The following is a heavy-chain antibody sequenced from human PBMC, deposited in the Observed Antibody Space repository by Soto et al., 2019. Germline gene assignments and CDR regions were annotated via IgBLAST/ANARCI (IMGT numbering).Heavy chain of an antibody. CDR1: GFTFSSYS. Sequence: EVQLVESGGGLVQPVGSLRLSCAASGFTFSSYSMNWVRQAPGKGLEWVSYISSSSSTIYYADSVKGRFTISRDNAKNSLYLQMNSLRAEDTAVYYCASSGYCSSTSCPYDAFDIWGQGTMVTVSS. CDR3: ASSGYCSSTSCPYDAFDI. V-gene: IGHV3-48*01. J-gene: IGHJ3*02. D-gene: IGHD2-2*01. CDR2: ISSSSSTI.